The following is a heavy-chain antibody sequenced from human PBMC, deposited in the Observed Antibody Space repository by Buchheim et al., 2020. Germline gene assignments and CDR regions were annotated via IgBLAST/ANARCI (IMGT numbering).Heavy chain of an antibody. V-gene: IGHV3-48*04. D-gene: IGHD6-6*01. CDR2: ISSSSSTI. J-gene: IGHJ6*02. Sequence: EVQLVESGGGLVQPGGSLRLSCAASGFTFSSYSMNWVRQAPGKGLEWVSYISSSSSTIYYADSVKGRFTISRDNAKNSLYLQMNSLGAEDTAVYYCARELQSSSFFDYYYGMDVWGQGTT. CDR1: GFTFSSYS. CDR3: ARELQSSSFFDYYYGMDV.